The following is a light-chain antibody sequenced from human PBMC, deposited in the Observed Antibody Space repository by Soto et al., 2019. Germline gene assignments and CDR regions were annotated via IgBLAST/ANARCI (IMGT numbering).Light chain of an antibody. CDR1: QGIRSY. J-gene: IGKJ4*01. V-gene: IGKV1-9*01. CDR2: SAS. CDR3: QQHNYY. Sequence: DIQLTQSPSFLSASVGDRVTITCRASQGIRSYLAWYQQKAGKAPKLLIYSASNLESGVPSRFSGSGSGTEFTLTISSLQPEDFATYYCQQHNYYFGGGTKVEIK.